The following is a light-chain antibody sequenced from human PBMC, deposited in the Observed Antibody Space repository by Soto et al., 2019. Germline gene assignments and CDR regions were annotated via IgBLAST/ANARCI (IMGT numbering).Light chain of an antibody. CDR2: DAS. CDR3: QQYDHPPYT. Sequence: DIQLTQSPSFLSASVGDRVTITCRASQGINSHLAWYQQKPGKAPKLLIYDASNLERGVPSRFSGSGSGTDFSLTVDSLQPEDTATYYCQQYDHPPYTFGQGTKLEIK. V-gene: IGKV1-33*01. CDR1: QGINSH. J-gene: IGKJ2*01.